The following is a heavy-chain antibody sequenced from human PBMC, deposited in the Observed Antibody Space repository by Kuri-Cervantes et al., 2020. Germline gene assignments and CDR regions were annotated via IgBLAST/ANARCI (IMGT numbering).Heavy chain of an antibody. V-gene: IGHV3-33*06. CDR1: GFTFSSYG. Sequence: LSLTCAASGFTFSSYGMHWVRQAPGKGLEWVAVIWYDGSNKYYADSVKGRFTISRDNSKNTLYLQMNSLRAEDTAVYYCAKDFPSPHYDSSGYYHLYYYYGMDVWGQGTTVTVSS. D-gene: IGHD3-22*01. CDR3: AKDFPSPHYDSSGYYHLYYYYGMDV. CDR2: IWYDGSNK. J-gene: IGHJ6*02.